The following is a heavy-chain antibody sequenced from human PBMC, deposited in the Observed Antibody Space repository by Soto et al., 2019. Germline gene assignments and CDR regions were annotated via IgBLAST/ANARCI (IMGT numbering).Heavy chain of an antibody. J-gene: IGHJ6*02. Sequence: GGSLRLSCAASGFTFNIYPMTWVRRAPGKGLEWVSAISGTAGITYYADSVKGRFTISRDNSKNTLYPQMNSLRAEDTAVYFCAKASITIPSYGMDVWGQGTTVTVSS. CDR2: ISGTAGIT. CDR3: AKASITIPSYGMDV. D-gene: IGHD3-3*01. V-gene: IGHV3-23*01. CDR1: GFTFNIYP.